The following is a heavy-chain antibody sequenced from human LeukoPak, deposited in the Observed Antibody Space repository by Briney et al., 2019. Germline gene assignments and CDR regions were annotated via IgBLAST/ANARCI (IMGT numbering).Heavy chain of an antibody. CDR2: IRSDGSDT. CDR1: GFTFSDTW. D-gene: IGHD2-15*01. V-gene: IGHV3-74*01. CDR3: AKSQLGYCSGGSCFDAFDI. J-gene: IGHJ3*02. Sequence: GGSLRLSCAASGFTFSDTWMHWVRQAPGKGLVWVSRIRSDGSDTRYAESVKGRFTISRDNSKNTLYLQMNSLRAEDTAVYYCAKSQLGYCSGGSCFDAFDIWGQGTMVTVSS.